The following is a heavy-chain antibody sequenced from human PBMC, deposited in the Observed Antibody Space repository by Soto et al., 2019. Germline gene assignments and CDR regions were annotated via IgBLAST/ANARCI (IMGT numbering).Heavy chain of an antibody. V-gene: IGHV5-10-1*01. CDR2: IDPSDSQT. J-gene: IGHJ4*02. Sequence: PGASLKISCKGSGYSFAGYWITWVRQKPGKGLEWMGRIDPSDSQTYYSPSFRGHVTISATKSITTVFLQWSSLRASDTAMYYCARQIYDSDTGPNCQYYLESWGQGTPVTVSS. CDR1: GYSFAGYW. D-gene: IGHD3-22*01. CDR3: ARQIYDSDTGPNCQYYLES.